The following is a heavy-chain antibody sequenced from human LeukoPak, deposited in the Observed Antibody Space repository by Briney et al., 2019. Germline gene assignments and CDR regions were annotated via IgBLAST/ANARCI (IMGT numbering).Heavy chain of an antibody. Sequence: PGGSLRLSCAASGFTFSSYGMHWVRQAPGKGLEWVAVISYDGSNKYYADSVKGRFTISRDNSKNTLYLQMNSLRAEDTAVYYCALSRVRPTTAYYYGMGVWGQGTTVTVSS. CDR2: ISYDGSNK. J-gene: IGHJ6*02. CDR1: GFTFSSYG. D-gene: IGHD3-10*01. V-gene: IGHV3-30*03. CDR3: ALSRVRPTTAYYYGMGV.